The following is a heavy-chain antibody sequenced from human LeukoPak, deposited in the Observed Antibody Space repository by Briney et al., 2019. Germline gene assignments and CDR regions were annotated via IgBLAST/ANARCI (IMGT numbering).Heavy chain of an antibody. CDR1: GFTFSSYA. CDR2: ISYDGSNK. CDR3: ARGGRYCTNGVCYRYYYMDV. Sequence: PGRSLRLSCAASGFTFSSYAMHWVRQAAGKGLEWVAVISYDGSNKYYADSVKGRFTISRDNSKNTLYLQMNSLRAEDTAVYYCARGGRYCTNGVCYRYYYMDVWGKGTTVTVSS. J-gene: IGHJ6*03. D-gene: IGHD2-8*01. V-gene: IGHV3-30*04.